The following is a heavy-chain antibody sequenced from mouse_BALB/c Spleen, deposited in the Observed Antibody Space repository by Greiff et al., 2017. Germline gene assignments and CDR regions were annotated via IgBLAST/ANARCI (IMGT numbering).Heavy chain of an antibody. CDR1: GYTFTSYY. CDR2: IYPGNVNT. J-gene: IGHJ3*01. Sequence: VKLVESGPELVKPGASVRISCKASGYTFTSYYIHWVKQRPGQGLEWIGWIYPGNVNTKYNEKFKGKATLTADKSSSTAYLQLCSLTSEDSAVYFCARGDGGYSPAYWGQGTLVTVSA. CDR3: ARGDGGYSPAY. D-gene: IGHD2-3*01. V-gene: IGHV1S56*01.